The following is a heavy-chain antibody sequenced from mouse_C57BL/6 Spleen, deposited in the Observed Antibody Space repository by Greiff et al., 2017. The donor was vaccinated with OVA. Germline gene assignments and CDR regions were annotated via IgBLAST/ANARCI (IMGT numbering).Heavy chain of an antibody. CDR1: GFTFSSYA. CDR2: ISDGGSYT. CDR3: AREGYYSNYGGYFDV. D-gene: IGHD2-5*01. V-gene: IGHV5-4*01. J-gene: IGHJ1*03. Sequence: EVKLEESGGGLVKPGGSLKLSCAASGFTFSSYAMSWVRQTPEKRLEWVATISDGGSYTYYPDNVKGRFTISRDNAKNNLYLQMSHLKSEDTAMYYCAREGYYSNYGGYFDVWGTGTTVTVSS.